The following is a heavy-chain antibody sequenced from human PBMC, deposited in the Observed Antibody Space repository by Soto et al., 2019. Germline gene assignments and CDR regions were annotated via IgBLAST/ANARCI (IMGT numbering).Heavy chain of an antibody. Sequence: QVQLVQSGAEVRRPGASVQVSCKTSGYNFGSNEINWVRQATGQGREWVGWMSPNSGKTGYAEKCQGRVTMTRNTSISTAYMELRYLKSEDTAVYYCARVFLGYCSGGRCYEYDLWGQGTLVTVSS. CDR3: ARVFLGYCSGGRCYEYDL. V-gene: IGHV1-8*02. CDR1: GYNFGSNE. CDR2: MSPNSGKT. J-gene: IGHJ4*02. D-gene: IGHD2-15*01.